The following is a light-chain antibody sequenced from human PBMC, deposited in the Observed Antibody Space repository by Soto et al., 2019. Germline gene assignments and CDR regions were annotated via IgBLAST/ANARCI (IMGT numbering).Light chain of an antibody. CDR2: KAS. CDR3: QHYNSYSEA. CDR1: QSISTW. Sequence: DIQMTQSPSTLSSSAGDRVTITCRASQSISTWLAWYQQKPGKAPKLLIYKASTLKSGVPSRFSGSGSGTEFTLTISSLQPDDFATYYCQHYNSYSEAFGQRAKVDIK. V-gene: IGKV1-5*03. J-gene: IGKJ1*01.